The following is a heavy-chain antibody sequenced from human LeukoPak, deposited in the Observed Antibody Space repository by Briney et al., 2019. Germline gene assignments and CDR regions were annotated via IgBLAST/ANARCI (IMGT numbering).Heavy chain of an antibody. V-gene: IGHV1-69*01. CDR3: ARVTSDLNWFDP. CDR2: IIPIFGTA. D-gene: IGHD2/OR15-2a*01. J-gene: IGHJ5*02. Sequence: SVKVSCKAFGGTFSSYAISWVRQAPGQGLEWIGGIIPIFGTANYAQKFQGRVTITADESTSTAYMELSSLRSEDTAVYYCARVTSDLNWFDPWGQGTLVTVSS. CDR1: GGTFSSYA.